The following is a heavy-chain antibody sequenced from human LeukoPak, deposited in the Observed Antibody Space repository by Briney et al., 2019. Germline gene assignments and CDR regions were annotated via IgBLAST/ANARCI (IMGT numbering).Heavy chain of an antibody. CDR1: GFTFSSYG. V-gene: IGHV3-48*01. Sequence: GGSLRLSCAASGFTFSSYGMTWVRQAPGKGLEWVSYISSSSSTIYYADSVKGRFTISRDNAKNSLYLQMNSLRAEDTAVYYCARDFSRYYYDSSGYYSGHYYYYMDVWGKGTTVTVSS. J-gene: IGHJ6*03. D-gene: IGHD3-22*01. CDR3: ARDFSRYYYDSSGYYSGHYYYYMDV. CDR2: ISSSSSTI.